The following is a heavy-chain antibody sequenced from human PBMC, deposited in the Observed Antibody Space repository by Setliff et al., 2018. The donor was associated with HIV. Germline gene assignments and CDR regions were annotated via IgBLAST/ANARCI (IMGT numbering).Heavy chain of an antibody. CDR1: GGYLSGYS. CDR2: INYSGGT. J-gene: IGHJ6*03. D-gene: IGHD2-2*01. CDR3: ARGSDCDTTTCGDYYYMDV. Sequence: SETLSLTCAVYGGYLSGYSWNWIRQPPGKGLEWIGEINYSGGTNYNPSLKSRVTISVDTSKNQLSLRLTSVTAADTAVYYCARGSDCDTTTCGDYYYMDVGGIGTTVTVSS. V-gene: IGHV4-34*01.